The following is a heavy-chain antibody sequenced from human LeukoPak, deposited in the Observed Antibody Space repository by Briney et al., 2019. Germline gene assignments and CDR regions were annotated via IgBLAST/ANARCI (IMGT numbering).Heavy chain of an antibody. CDR3: ARVRAAATIDAFDI. Sequence: GESLKISCKGSGYSFTNYWIGWVRQMPGKVLEWIGIIYPGDSETRYSPSFQGQVTISADKSISTAYLQWSSLKASDTAMFYCARVRAAATIDAFDIWGQGTMVTVSS. CDR1: GYSFTNYW. V-gene: IGHV5-51*01. CDR2: IYPGDSET. D-gene: IGHD2-21*01. J-gene: IGHJ3*02.